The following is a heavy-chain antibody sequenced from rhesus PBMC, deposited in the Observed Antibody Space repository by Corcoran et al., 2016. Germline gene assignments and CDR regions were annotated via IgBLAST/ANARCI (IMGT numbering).Heavy chain of an antibody. V-gene: IGHV4-173*01. CDR1: GGSISSNY. CDR2: IPGCGGST. CDR3: TRGVCSGIYCFRVGYYFDY. Sequence: QLQLQESGPGLVKPSETLSLTCSVSGGSISSNYWSWIRQPPGKGLEGVGRIPGCGGSTDYNPSLKSRVTISTDTSKNQFSLKLSSVTAADTAVYYCTRGVCSGIYCFRVGYYFDYWGQGVLVTVSS. J-gene: IGHJ4*01. D-gene: IGHD2-27*01.